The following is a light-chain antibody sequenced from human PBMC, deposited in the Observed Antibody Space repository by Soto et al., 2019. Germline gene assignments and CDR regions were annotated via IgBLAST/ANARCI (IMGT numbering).Light chain of an antibody. CDR1: QSVSSGY. CDR2: GTS. J-gene: IGKJ5*01. CDR3: QQYGNSPIT. Sequence: EIVLTQSPGTLSLSPGERATLSCRASQSVSSGYLAWYQQKPGQAPRLLMYGTSSRATGIPDRFSGSGSGTDFTLTISRLEPEDFAVYYCQQYGNSPITFGQGTRLEIK. V-gene: IGKV3-20*01.